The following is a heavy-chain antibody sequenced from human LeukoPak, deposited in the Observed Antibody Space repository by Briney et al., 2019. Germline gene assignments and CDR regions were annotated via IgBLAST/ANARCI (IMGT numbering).Heavy chain of an antibody. CDR3: ARFMTYFDY. Sequence: PSETLSLTCTVSGGSISSSSYYWGWIRQPPGKGLEWIGSIYYSGSTYYNPSLKSRVTISVDTSKNQFSLKLSSVTAADTAVYYCARFMTYFDYWGQGTLVTVSS. D-gene: IGHD3-16*01. CDR1: GGSISSSSYY. J-gene: IGHJ4*02. V-gene: IGHV4-39*07. CDR2: IYYSGST.